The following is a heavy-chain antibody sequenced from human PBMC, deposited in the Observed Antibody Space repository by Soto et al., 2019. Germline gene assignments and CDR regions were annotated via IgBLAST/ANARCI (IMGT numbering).Heavy chain of an antibody. D-gene: IGHD2-15*01. CDR3: ARADCTGAYCYSWPFNYGVDV. CDR2: IWYDGSNK. CDR1: GFTFNTYR. Sequence: GGSLRLSCTTSGFTFNTYRMQWVRQAPGKGLEWVAIIWYDGSNKYYADSVKGRFAISRDNSKNTLYLQMNSLRAEDTALYYCARADCTGAYCYSWPFNYGVDVWGQGTTVTVSS. V-gene: IGHV3-33*08. J-gene: IGHJ6*02.